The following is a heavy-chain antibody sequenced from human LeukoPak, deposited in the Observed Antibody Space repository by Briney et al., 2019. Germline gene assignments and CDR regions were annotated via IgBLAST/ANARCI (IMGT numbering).Heavy chain of an antibody. Sequence: PSETLSLNCTVSGGSISSYYWSWIRQPPGKGLEWIAYISDIGSINYNPSLKSRVTISLDTSKNQFSLKLSSVTAADTAVYYCAGHHPRNTVDFWGQGTLVTVSS. V-gene: IGHV4-59*08. CDR2: ISDIGSI. D-gene: IGHD2/OR15-2a*01. J-gene: IGHJ4*02. CDR3: AGHHPRNTVDF. CDR1: GGSISSYY.